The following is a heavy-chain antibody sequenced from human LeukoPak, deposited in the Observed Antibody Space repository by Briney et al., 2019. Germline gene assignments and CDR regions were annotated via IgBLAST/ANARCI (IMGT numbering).Heavy chain of an antibody. Sequence: GGSLRLSCAASGFTFSSYAMSWVRQAPGKGLEWVSAISGSGGSTYYADSVKGRFTISRDNSKNTLYPQMNSLRAEDTAVYYCAKGERYCSGGSCYTGDYWGQGTLVTVSS. CDR3: AKGERYCSGGSCYTGDY. CDR1: GFTFSSYA. D-gene: IGHD2-15*01. V-gene: IGHV3-23*01. CDR2: ISGSGGST. J-gene: IGHJ4*02.